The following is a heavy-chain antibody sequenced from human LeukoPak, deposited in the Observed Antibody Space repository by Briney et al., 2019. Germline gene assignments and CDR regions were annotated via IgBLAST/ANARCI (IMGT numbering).Heavy chain of an antibody. Sequence: ASVKVSCKASGYTFTEYFMHWVRQAPGQGLEWMGWINPNSGETDSAQEFQGRVTMTRDTSISTAYMELSRLRSDDTAVYYCAALNYGSELNLHAFDIWGQGTMVTVSS. CDR1: GYTFTEYF. D-gene: IGHD3-10*01. J-gene: IGHJ3*02. CDR2: INPNSGET. CDR3: AALNYGSELNLHAFDI. V-gene: IGHV1-2*02.